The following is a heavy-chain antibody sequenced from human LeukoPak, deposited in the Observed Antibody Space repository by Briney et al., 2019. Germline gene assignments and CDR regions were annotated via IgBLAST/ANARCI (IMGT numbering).Heavy chain of an antibody. J-gene: IGHJ4*02. D-gene: IGHD1-14*01. CDR1: GFTFSSYE. Sequence: GGSLRLSCAASGFTFSSYEMNWVRQAPGKGLEWVSYISSSGRTFYYADSVKGRFTISRDNGKNSLYLQMNSLRVEDTAVYYCARGDWEPPDYWGQGTLVTVSS. CDR2: ISSSGRTF. V-gene: IGHV3-48*03. CDR3: ARGDWEPPDY.